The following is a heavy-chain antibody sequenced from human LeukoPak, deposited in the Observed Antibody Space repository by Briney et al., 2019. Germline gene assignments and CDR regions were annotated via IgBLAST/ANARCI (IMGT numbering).Heavy chain of an antibody. Sequence: PSETLSLTCAVYGGSFSGYYWSWIRQPPGKGPEWIGEINHSGSTNYNPSLKSRVTISVDTSKNQFSLKLSSVTAADTAVYYCARTTTRGYDFWSGYRALGGFDYWGQGTLVTVSS. V-gene: IGHV4-34*01. D-gene: IGHD3-3*01. CDR3: ARTTTRGYDFWSGYRALGGFDY. CDR1: GGSFSGYY. J-gene: IGHJ4*02. CDR2: INHSGST.